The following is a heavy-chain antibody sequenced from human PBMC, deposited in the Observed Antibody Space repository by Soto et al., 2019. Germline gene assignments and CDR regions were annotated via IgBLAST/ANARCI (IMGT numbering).Heavy chain of an antibody. Sequence: ASVKVSCKASGYTFTGYYMHWVRQAPGQGLEWMGWINPNSGGTNYAQKFQGRVTMTRDTSISTAYMELSRLRSDDTAVYYCARDIQATAMAFDYWGQGTLVTVSS. CDR3: ARDIQATAMAFDY. CDR1: GYTFTGYY. CDR2: INPNSGGT. J-gene: IGHJ4*02. V-gene: IGHV1-2*02. D-gene: IGHD2-2*01.